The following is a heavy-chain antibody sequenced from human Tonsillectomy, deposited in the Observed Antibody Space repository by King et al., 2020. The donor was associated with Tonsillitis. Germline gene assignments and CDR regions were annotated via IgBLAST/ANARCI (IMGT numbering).Heavy chain of an antibody. Sequence: VQLQESGPGLVKPSQTLSLTCTFSGGSISGGAYYWSWIRQHPGKGLEWSGYIYYSDNTFHNPSLKSRLTISVDTLKNQFSLKLSSVCAADTAIYYCARYEGGVFGPWGQGTLVTVSS. V-gene: IGHV4-31*03. CDR1: GGSISGGAYY. D-gene: IGHD2-8*02. CDR3: ARYEGGVFGP. CDR2: IYYSDNT. J-gene: IGHJ5*02.